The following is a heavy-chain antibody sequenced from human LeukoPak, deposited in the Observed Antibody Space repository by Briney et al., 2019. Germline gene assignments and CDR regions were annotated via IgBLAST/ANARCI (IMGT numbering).Heavy chain of an antibody. J-gene: IGHJ4*02. D-gene: IGHD2-21*02. CDR1: GFTFSSYW. Sequence: GGSLRLSCTASGFTFSSYWMQWVRQVPGKGLVWVSSISSSSSHIYYADSVKGRFTISRDNAKNSLYLQMNSLRAEDTAVYFCARSDYCGGDCYSSLSNYWGQGTLVTVSS. CDR2: ISSSSSHI. V-gene: IGHV3-21*01. CDR3: ARSDYCGGDCYSSLSNY.